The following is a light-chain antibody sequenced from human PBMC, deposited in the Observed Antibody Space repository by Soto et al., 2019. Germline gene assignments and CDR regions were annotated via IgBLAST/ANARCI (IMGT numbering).Light chain of an antibody. CDR2: AAS. CDR1: QSVSNSF. CDR3: QQYGHSPRT. J-gene: IGKJ1*01. V-gene: IGKV3-20*01. Sequence: EIVLTQSPGTLSLSPGERASHSCRASQSVSNSFLAWYQQKAGQSPRLLIYAASARAIGIPDRFSGSGSGTDFTLTISRLEPEDFAVYYCQQYGHSPRTFGQGTKVDIK.